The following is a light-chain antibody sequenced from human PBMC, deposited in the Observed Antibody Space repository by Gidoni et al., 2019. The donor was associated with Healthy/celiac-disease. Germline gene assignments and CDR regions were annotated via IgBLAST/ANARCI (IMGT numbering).Light chain of an antibody. Sequence: IQMTQSPSSLSASVGDRVTITCLASQGIRNDLGLYQQKPGKAPKLLIYAASSLQSGVPSRFSCSGSGTDFTLTISSLQPEDFATYYCLQDYNYLWTFGQGTKVEIK. CDR3: LQDYNYLWT. V-gene: IGKV1-6*01. CDR1: QGIRND. CDR2: AAS. J-gene: IGKJ1*01.